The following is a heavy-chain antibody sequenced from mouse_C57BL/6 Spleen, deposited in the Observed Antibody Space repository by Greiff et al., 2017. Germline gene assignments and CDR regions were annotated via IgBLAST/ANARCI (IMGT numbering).Heavy chain of an antibody. J-gene: IGHJ1*03. CDR3: AISRYFDV. CDR2: ISYDGSN. CDR1: GYSITSGYY. V-gene: IGHV3-6*01. Sequence: ESGPGLVKPSQSLSLTCSVTGYSITSGYYWNWIRQFPGNKLEWMGYISYDGSNNYNPSLKNRISITRDPSKNQFFLKLNSVTTEDTATYYCAISRYFDVWGTGTTVTVSS.